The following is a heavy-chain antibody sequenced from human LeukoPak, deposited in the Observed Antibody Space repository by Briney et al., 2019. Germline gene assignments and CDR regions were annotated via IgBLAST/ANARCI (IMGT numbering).Heavy chain of an antibody. CDR2: ISGSGGST. Sequence: GGSLRLSCAASGFTFSSYAMSWVRQAPGKGLEWVSAISGSGGSTYYADSVKGRFTISRDNSKNTLYLQMNSQRAEDTAVYYCAKDGLKLWLFDYWGQGTLVTVSS. V-gene: IGHV3-23*01. J-gene: IGHJ4*02. CDR1: GFTFSSYA. D-gene: IGHD2-21*01. CDR3: AKDGLKLWLFDY.